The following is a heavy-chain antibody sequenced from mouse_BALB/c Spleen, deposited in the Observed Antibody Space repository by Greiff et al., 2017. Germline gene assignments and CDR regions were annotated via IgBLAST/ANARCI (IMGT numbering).Heavy chain of an antibody. Sequence: QVQLQQSGPELVKPGASVKISCKASGYTFTDYNMHWVKQSHAKSLEWIGVISTYYGDASYNQKFKGKATMTVDKSSSTAYMELARLTSEDSAIYYCARRGNYYAMDYWGQGTSVTVSS. CDR3: ARRGNYYAMDY. CDR1: GYTFTDYN. CDR2: ISTYYGDA. V-gene: IGHV1-67*01. D-gene: IGHD2-1*01. J-gene: IGHJ4*01.